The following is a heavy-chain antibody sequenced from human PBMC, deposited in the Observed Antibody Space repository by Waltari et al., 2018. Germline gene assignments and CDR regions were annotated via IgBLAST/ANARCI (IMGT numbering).Heavy chain of an antibody. CDR1: GFTFSTSA. V-gene: IGHV3-30-3*01. CDR3: ARAYSRLDY. D-gene: IGHD1-26*01. Sequence: QVQLVESGGGVVQPGRSLRLSCAASGFTFSTSAMHWVRQAPGKGLEWVAVISYDGSNKYYADSVKGRFTISRDNSKNTLYLQMNSLRAEDTAVYYCARAYSRLDYWGQGTLVTVSS. CDR2: ISYDGSNK. J-gene: IGHJ4*02.